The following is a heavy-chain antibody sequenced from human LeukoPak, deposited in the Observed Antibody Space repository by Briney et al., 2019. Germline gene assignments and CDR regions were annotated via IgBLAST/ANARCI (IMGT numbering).Heavy chain of an antibody. CDR2: IRYDGSNK. CDR1: GFTFSSYG. CDR3: ARASFIGAAGLFDY. V-gene: IGHV3-30*02. D-gene: IGHD6-13*01. J-gene: IGHJ4*02. Sequence: PGGSLRLSCAASGFTFSSYGMHWVRQAPGKGLEWVAFIRYDGSNKYYADSVKGRFTISRDNSKNTLYLQMNSLRAEDTAVYYCARASFIGAAGLFDYWGQGTLVSVSS.